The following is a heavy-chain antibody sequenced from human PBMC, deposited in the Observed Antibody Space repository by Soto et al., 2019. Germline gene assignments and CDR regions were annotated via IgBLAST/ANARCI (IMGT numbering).Heavy chain of an antibody. CDR2: ISYDGSNK. CDR1: GFTFSSYA. Sequence: PGGSLRLSCAASGFTFSSYAMHWVRQAPGKGLEWVAVISYDGSNKYYADSVKGRFTISRDNSKNTLYLQMNSLRAEDTAVYYCARESSGLSNFDYWGQGT. V-gene: IGHV3-30-3*01. J-gene: IGHJ4*02. D-gene: IGHD6-19*01. CDR3: ARESSGLSNFDY.